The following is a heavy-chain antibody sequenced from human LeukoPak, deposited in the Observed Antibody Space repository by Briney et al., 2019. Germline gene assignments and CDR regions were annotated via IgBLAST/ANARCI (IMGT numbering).Heavy chain of an antibody. V-gene: IGHV3-74*01. CDR2: INSDGSST. Sequence: GGSLRLSCAASGFTFSSYGMHWVRQAPGKGLVWVSRINSDGSSTSYADSVKGRFTISRDSSKNTVYLQMNSLRAEDTAVYYCARGYTSSAMAEMGYWGQGTLVTVSS. CDR1: GFTFSSYG. CDR3: ARGYTSSAMAEMGY. D-gene: IGHD5-18*01. J-gene: IGHJ4*02.